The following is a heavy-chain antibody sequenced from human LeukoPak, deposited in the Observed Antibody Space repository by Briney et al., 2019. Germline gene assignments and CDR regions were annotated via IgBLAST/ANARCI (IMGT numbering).Heavy chain of an antibody. V-gene: IGHV4-59*01. J-gene: IGHJ4*02. CDR3: ASYYSGSYYFDY. Sequence: PSETLSLTCTVSGGSISSYYWSWIRQPPGKGLEWIGYIYYSGSTNYNPSLKSRVTISVDTSKNQFSLKLSSVTAADTAVYYCASYYSGSYYFDYWGQGTLVTVSS. CDR1: GGSISSYY. D-gene: IGHD1-26*01. CDR2: IYYSGST.